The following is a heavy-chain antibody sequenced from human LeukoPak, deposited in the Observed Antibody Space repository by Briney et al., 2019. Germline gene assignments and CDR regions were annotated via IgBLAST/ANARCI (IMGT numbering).Heavy chain of an antibody. Sequence: GGSLRLSCAASGFTFRNYWMRWVRQAPGAGLELVANIKQDGSEKYYVDSVKGRFTISRDNARNSLDLQMNSLSVEDSSVYYGATSPRGTGHRWGQGTLVTVSS. CDR1: GFTFRNYW. V-gene: IGHV3-7*01. D-gene: IGHD1-1*01. CDR3: ATSPRGTGHR. J-gene: IGHJ5*02. CDR2: IKQDGSEK.